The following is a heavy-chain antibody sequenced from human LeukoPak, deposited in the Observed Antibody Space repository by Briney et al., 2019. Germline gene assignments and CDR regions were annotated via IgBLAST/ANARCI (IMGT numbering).Heavy chain of an antibody. Sequence: GGSLRLSCAASGFTFSSYAMSWVRQAPGKGLEWVSAISGSGGSTYYADSVKGRFTISRDNSKNTLSLQMNSLRAEDTALYYCAKAERDAYNCNYWGQGALVTVSS. CDR3: AKAERDAYNCNY. V-gene: IGHV3-23*01. CDR2: ISGSGGST. D-gene: IGHD5-24*01. CDR1: GFTFSSYA. J-gene: IGHJ4*02.